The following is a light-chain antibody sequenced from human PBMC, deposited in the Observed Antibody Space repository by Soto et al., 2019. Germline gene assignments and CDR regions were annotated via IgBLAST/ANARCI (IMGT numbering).Light chain of an antibody. CDR2: AAS. V-gene: IGKV1-39*01. Sequence: DIQMTQSPSSLSASVGDRVTITCRASQTISTYLNWYQQNPGKAPKLLIYAASNLQSGVPSRFRGSGSGTDSTLTINSLQPEDFATYYCQHSFNIPYTFGQGTKLEIK. J-gene: IGKJ2*01. CDR1: QTISTY. CDR3: QHSFNIPYT.